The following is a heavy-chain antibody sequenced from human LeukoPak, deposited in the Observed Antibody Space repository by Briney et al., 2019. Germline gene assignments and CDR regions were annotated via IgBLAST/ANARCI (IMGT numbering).Heavy chain of an antibody. CDR2: ISGSGGST. D-gene: IGHD3-3*01. J-gene: IGHJ4*02. CDR3: AKEISSQRITIFGVVDY. CDR1: GFTFSSYA. Sequence: GGSLRLSCAASGFTFSSYAMSWVRQAPGKGLEWVSAISGSGGSTYYADSVKGRFTISRDNSKNTLYLQMNSLRAEDTAVYYCAKEISSQRITIFGVVDYWGQGTLVTVSS. V-gene: IGHV3-23*01.